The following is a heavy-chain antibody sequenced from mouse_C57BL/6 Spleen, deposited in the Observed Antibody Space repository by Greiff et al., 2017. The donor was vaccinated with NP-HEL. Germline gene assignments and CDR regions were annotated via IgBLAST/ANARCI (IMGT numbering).Heavy chain of an antibody. D-gene: IGHD2-4*01. V-gene: IGHV5-9*01. CDR2: ISGGGGNT. J-gene: IGHJ3*01. CDR1: GFTFSSYT. Sequence: EVMLVESGGGLVKPGGSLKLSCAASGFTFSSYTMSWVRQTPEKRLEWVATISGGGGNTYYPDSVKGRFTISRDNAKNTLYLQMSSLRSEDTALYYCARHKTYDYWFAYWGQGTLVTVSA. CDR3: ARHKTYDYWFAY.